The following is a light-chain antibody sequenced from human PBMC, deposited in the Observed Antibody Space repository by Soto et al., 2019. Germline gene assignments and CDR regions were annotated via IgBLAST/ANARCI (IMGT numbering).Light chain of an antibody. V-gene: IGKV1-17*01. Sequence: DIQMTQSPSSLSASVGDRVTITCRASQGVRYDVGWYQQKPGKAPKRLIHGAYTLLSGVPSRFSGSGSDTEFTLTISSLQPEDSATYYCLQHNVYPLTFGGGTKVEIK. CDR2: GAY. J-gene: IGKJ4*01. CDR3: LQHNVYPLT. CDR1: QGVRYD.